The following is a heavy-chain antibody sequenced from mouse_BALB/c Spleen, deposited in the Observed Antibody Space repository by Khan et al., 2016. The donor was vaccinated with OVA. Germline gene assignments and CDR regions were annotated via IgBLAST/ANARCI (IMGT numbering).Heavy chain of an antibody. Sequence: EVQLQESGPGLVKPSQSLSLTCTVTGYSITSDYAWNWIRQFPGNKLEWMRYISYSCRISYHPSLKSRISITRDTSKNQFFLQLNSVTTEDTATYYYARDYGSSYYYFDYWGQGTTLTVSS. CDR3: ARDYGSSYYYFDY. D-gene: IGHD1-1*01. CDR2: ISYSCRI. CDR1: GYSITSDYA. V-gene: IGHV3-2*02. J-gene: IGHJ2*01.